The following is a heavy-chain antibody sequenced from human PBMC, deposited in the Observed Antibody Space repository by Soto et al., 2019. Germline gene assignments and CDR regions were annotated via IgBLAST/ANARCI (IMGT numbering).Heavy chain of an antibody. Sequence: GGSLRLSCAASGFTFSNYAMNWVRQAPGKGLEWVSGISSSGGSTYYADSVKGRFTISRDNSKNTLYLQMNSLRGEDTALYYCAKAFCTGTSCYLLHYWGQGTLVTVSS. CDR3: AKAFCTGTSCYLLHY. J-gene: IGHJ4*02. CDR2: ISSSGGST. CDR1: GFTFSNYA. V-gene: IGHV3-23*01. D-gene: IGHD2-2*01.